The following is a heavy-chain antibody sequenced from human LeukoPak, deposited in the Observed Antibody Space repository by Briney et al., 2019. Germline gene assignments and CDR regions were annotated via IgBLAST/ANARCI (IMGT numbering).Heavy chain of an antibody. CDR3: ASYTLGTSVRDY. CDR2: IIPILGIA. D-gene: IGHD1-1*01. J-gene: IGHJ4*02. CDR1: GGTFSSYA. Sequence: ASVKVSCKASGGTFSSYAISWVRQAPGQGLEWMGRIIPILGIANYAQKFQGRVTITADKSTSTAYMELSSLRSEDTAVYYCASYTLGTSVRDYWGQGTLVTVSS. V-gene: IGHV1-69*04.